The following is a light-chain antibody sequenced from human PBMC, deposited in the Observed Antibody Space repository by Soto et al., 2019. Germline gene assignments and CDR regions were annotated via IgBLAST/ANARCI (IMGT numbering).Light chain of an antibody. V-gene: IGKV1-5*03. J-gene: IGKJ4*01. CDR2: KAS. Sequence: DIQMTQSPSTLSGSVGDRVTITCRASQTISSWLAWYQQKPGKAPKLLIYKASTLKSGVPSRFSGSGSGTEFTLTISSLQPDDFATYYCQQGKSFPLTFGGGTKVEIK. CDR3: QQGKSFPLT. CDR1: QTISSW.